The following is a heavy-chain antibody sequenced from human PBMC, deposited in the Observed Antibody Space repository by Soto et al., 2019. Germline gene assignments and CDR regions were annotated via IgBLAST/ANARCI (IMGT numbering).Heavy chain of an antibody. CDR2: ISSGGST. V-gene: IGHV3-23*01. CDR3: ARPGSTTAVWNGDFEY. CDR1: GFTFSNYA. J-gene: IGHJ4*02. D-gene: IGHD2-2*01. Sequence: GGSLRLSCAASGFTFSNYAMNWVRQAPGKGLEWVSVISSGGSTYYADSVKGRFTISRDNSKNTLYLQMNSLRADDTAIYYCARPGSTTAVWNGDFEYWGQGTLVTVSS.